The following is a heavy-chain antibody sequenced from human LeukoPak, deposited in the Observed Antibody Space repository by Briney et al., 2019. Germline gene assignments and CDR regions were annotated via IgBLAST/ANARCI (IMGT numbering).Heavy chain of an antibody. Sequence: ASVKVSCKASGYTFTSYGISWVRQAPGQGLEWMGWISAYNGNTNYAQKLQGRVTMTTDTSTSTAYMELNSLTSEDTAVYYCARYRWGHNWFDPWGQGTLVTVSS. CDR2: ISAYNGNT. V-gene: IGHV1-18*01. CDR1: GYTFTSYG. CDR3: ARYRWGHNWFDP. D-gene: IGHD3-16*01. J-gene: IGHJ5*02.